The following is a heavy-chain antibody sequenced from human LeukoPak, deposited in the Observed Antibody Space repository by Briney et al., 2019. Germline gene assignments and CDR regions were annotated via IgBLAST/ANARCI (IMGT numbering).Heavy chain of an antibody. D-gene: IGHD3-10*01. Sequence: GGSLRLSCAASGFTFSSYWMHWVRQAPGKGLVWVSRINSDGSSTSYADSVKGRFTISRDNAKNTLYLQMNSLRAEDTAVYYCAKETAGDYYGSGSYYPRAMDVWGQGTTVTVSS. CDR1: GFTFSSYW. V-gene: IGHV3-74*01. J-gene: IGHJ6*02. CDR3: AKETAGDYYGSGSYYPRAMDV. CDR2: INSDGSST.